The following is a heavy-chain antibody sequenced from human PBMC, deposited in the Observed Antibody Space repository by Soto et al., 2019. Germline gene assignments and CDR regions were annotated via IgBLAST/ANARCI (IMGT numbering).Heavy chain of an antibody. CDR2: ISWSSDSI. D-gene: IGHD3-3*01. Sequence: EAQLVESGGGFVQPGRSLRLSCVGSGFIFDDFAIHWVRQAPGKGLEWVSGISWSSDSIGYADSVKGRFTISRDNAKNSLYLQMNSLRAEDTALYYCTKVGGLYDFWSGPLHFDLWGQGTLVTVSS. CDR3: TKVGGLYDFWSGPLHFDL. J-gene: IGHJ4*02. V-gene: IGHV3-9*01. CDR1: GFIFDDFA.